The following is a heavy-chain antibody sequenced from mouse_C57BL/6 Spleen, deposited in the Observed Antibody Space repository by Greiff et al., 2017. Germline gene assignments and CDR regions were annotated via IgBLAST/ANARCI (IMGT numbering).Heavy chain of an antibody. V-gene: IGHV1-82*01. D-gene: IGHD1-1*01. CDR2: IYPGDGAT. J-gene: IGHJ3*01. Sequence: VQLQESGPELVKPGASVKISCKASGYAFSSSWMNWVKQRPGKGLEWIGRIYPGDGATNYNGKFKGKATLTADKSSSTAYMQLSSLTSEDSAVYFCAIYYYGPWFAYWGQGTLVTVSA. CDR3: AIYYYGPWFAY. CDR1: GYAFSSSW.